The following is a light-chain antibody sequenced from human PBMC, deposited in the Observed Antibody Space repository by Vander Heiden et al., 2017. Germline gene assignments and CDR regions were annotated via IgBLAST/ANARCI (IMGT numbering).Light chain of an antibody. Sequence: DIQMTQSPSSLSTSAGDRVTITCRASQSISSFLNWYRQKPGKAPELLIYAASTLQSGVPSRFSGSGSGTEFTLTIRRLQPEDFATYYCQQSYNSPRTFGQGTKVEVK. V-gene: IGKV1-39*01. CDR1: QSISSF. CDR2: AAS. J-gene: IGKJ1*01. CDR3: QQSYNSPRT.